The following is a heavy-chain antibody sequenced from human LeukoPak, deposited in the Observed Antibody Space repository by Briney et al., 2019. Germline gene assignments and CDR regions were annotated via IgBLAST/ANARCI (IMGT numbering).Heavy chain of an antibody. D-gene: IGHD1-26*01. CDR1: GGSISSYY. Sequence: SETLSLTCTVSGGSISSYYWSWIRQPPGKGLEWIGYIYYSGSTNYNPSLKSRVTISVDTSKNQFSLKLSSVTAADTAVYYCARSKYSGSFDSWGQGTQVYVSS. CDR2: IYYSGST. V-gene: IGHV4-59*08. J-gene: IGHJ4*02. CDR3: ARSKYSGSFDS.